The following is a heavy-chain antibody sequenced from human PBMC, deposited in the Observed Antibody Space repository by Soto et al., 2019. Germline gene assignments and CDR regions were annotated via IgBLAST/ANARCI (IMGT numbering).Heavy chain of an antibody. V-gene: IGHV4-39*07. D-gene: IGHD6-13*01. CDR1: GGSISSSSYY. CDR3: ARGIAAAGNFDY. J-gene: IGHJ4*02. CDR2: IYHSGST. Sequence: SETLSLTCTVSGGSISSSSYYWGWIRQPPGKGLEWIGEIYHSGSTNYNPSLKSRVTISVDKSKNQFSLKLSSVTAADTAVYYCARGIAAAGNFDYWGQGTLVTAPQ.